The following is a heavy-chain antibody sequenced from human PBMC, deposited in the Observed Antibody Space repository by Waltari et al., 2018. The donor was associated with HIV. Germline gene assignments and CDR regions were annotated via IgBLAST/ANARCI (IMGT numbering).Heavy chain of an antibody. Sequence: QVQLQESGPGLVKPSETLSLTCTVSGGSISSYYWSWIRQPPGKGLEWIGYIYYSGSTNYNPSLKSRVTISVDTSKNQFSLKLSSVTAADTAVYYCARAYSGGHPCDYWGQGTLVTVSS. V-gene: IGHV4-59*01. CDR3: ARAYSGGHPCDY. CDR2: IYYSGST. CDR1: GGSISSYY. J-gene: IGHJ4*02. D-gene: IGHD2-15*01.